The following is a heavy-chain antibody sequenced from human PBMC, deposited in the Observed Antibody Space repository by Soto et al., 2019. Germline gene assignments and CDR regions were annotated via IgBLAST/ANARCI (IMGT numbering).Heavy chain of an antibody. J-gene: IGHJ6*02. CDR3: ARDHHLRSGWYLANFDYYYGMDV. CDR2: IYYSGST. CDR1: GGSVSSGSYY. Sequence: PSETLSLTXTVSGGSVSSGSYYWSWIRQPPGKGLEWIGYIYYSGSTNYNPSLKSRVTISVDTSKHQFSLKLSSVTAADTAVYYCARDHHLRSGWYLANFDYYYGMDVWGQGTTVTVSS. D-gene: IGHD6-19*01. V-gene: IGHV4-61*01.